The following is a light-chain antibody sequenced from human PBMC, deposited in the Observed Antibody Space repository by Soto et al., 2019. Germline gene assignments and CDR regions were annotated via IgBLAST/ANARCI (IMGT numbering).Light chain of an antibody. V-gene: IGKV3-15*01. J-gene: IGKJ2*01. CDR3: HQYNSWPPGT. Sequence: EIVLTQSPSILSVSPGERATLSCRASQSISRSLAWYQQKPVQAPRLLISDASTRATGIPARFSGSGSGTEFTLTISSLQSEDFALYYCHQYNSWPPGTLGQGTKVDIK. CDR1: QSISRS. CDR2: DAS.